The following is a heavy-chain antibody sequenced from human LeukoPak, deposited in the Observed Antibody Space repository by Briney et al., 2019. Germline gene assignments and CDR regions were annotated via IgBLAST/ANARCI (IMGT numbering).Heavy chain of an antibody. Sequence: PSQTLSLTCTVSGGSISSGDYYWSWIRQPPGKGLEWIGYIYYSGSTYYNPSLKGRVTISVDTSKNQFSLKLSSVTAADTAVYYCARDATYYYDSSGGFDYWGQGTLVTVSS. D-gene: IGHD3-22*01. J-gene: IGHJ4*02. CDR3: ARDATYYYDSSGGFDY. CDR1: GGSISSGDYY. V-gene: IGHV4-30-4*01. CDR2: IYYSGST.